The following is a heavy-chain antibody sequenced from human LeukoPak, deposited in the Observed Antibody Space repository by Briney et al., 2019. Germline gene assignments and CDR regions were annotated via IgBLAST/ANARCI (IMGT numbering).Heavy chain of an antibody. CDR1: GYTFTGYY. V-gene: IGHV1-2*02. D-gene: IGHD3-10*01. CDR3: AREVYYGSGSYYQFDY. Sequence: ASVKVSCKASGYTFTGYYMHWVRQAPGQGLEWMGWINPNSGGTNYAQKFQGRVTMTRDTSISTAYMELSSLRSEDTAVYYCAREVYYGSGSYYQFDYWGQGTLVTVSS. CDR2: INPNSGGT. J-gene: IGHJ4*02.